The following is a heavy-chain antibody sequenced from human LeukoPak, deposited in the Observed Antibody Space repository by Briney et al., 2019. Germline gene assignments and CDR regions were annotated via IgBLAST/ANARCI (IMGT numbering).Heavy chain of an antibody. J-gene: IGHJ5*02. CDR3: ARGRIAAAGNTPFDP. V-gene: IGHV3-7*03. CDR2: IKQDGSEK. Sequence: GGSLRLSCAASGFTFSSYWMSWVRQAPGKGLEWVANIKQDGSEKYYVDSVKGRFTISRDNAKNSLYLQMNSLRAEDTAVYHCARGRIAAAGNTPFDPWGQGTLVTVSS. CDR1: GFTFSSYW. D-gene: IGHD6-13*01.